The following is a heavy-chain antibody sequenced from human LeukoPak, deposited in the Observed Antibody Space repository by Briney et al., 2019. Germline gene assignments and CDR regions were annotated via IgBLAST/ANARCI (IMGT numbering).Heavy chain of an antibody. D-gene: IGHD3-10*01. CDR3: ARDKSAGADTGSSFYY. J-gene: IGHJ4*02. CDR1: GFTFSDAW. CDR2: IKQDGSEK. V-gene: IGHV3-7*03. Sequence: GGSLRLSCAASGFTFSDAWMTWVRQAPGKGLEWVASIKQDGSEKYYVDSVKGRFTISRDNAKNSLYLQMNSLRAEDTAVFYCARDKSAGADTGSSFYYWGQGALVTVSS.